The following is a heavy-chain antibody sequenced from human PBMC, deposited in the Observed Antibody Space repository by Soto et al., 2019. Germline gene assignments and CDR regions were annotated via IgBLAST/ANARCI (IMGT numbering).Heavy chain of an antibody. CDR3: TTDSRTTLPEIRFDY. CDR1: GFPFNNAW. J-gene: IGHJ4*01. D-gene: IGHD1-26*01. CDR2: VKSKADGGSG. Sequence: EVQLVESGGGLVKPGGSLRLSCAASGFPFNNAWINWVRQVPGKGLEWVGRVKSKADGGSGDYAAPVKGRFVVSRDDSKDIVYLQMNSLNVEETGVYYCTTDSRTTLPEIRFDYWGHGTQVTVSS. V-gene: IGHV3-15*07.